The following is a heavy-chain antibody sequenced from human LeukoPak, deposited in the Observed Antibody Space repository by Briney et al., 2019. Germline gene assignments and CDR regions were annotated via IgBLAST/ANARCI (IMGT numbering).Heavy chain of an antibody. V-gene: IGHV4-38-2*01. J-gene: IGHJ4*02. CDR1: GNSISSGYY. D-gene: IGHD3-22*01. CDR2: IYHSGST. Sequence: SETLSLTSAVSGNSISSGYYWGWIRQPPGKGLEWIGSIYHSGSTYYNSSLKSRVTISVDTSKNQFSLKLSSVTAADTAVYYCARVGDYYDSSGLSWFDYWGQGTLVTVSS. CDR3: ARVGDYYDSSGLSWFDY.